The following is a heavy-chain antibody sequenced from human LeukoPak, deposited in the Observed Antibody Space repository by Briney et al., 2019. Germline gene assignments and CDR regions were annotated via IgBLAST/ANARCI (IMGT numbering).Heavy chain of an antibody. CDR1: GGSISSGSYY. CDR3: TKGRGI. Sequence: SETLSLTCSVSGGSISSGSYYWSWIRQPAGKGLEWIGRIYTSGSTNYNPSLKSRVTISVDTSKNQFSLKLSSVTAADTAVYYCTKGRGIWGQGTLVTVSS. CDR2: IYTSGST. J-gene: IGHJ4*02. D-gene: IGHD3-10*01. V-gene: IGHV4-61*02.